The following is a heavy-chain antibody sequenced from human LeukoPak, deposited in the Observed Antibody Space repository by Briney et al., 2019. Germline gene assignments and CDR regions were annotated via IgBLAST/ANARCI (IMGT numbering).Heavy chain of an antibody. Sequence: GGSLRLSCAASGFTFSSYSMNWVRQAPGKGLEWVSSISSSSSYIYYADSVKGRFTISRDNAKNSLYLQMNSLRAEDTAVYYCARDKVVGATFFDYWGQGTLVTASS. CDR3: ARDKVVGATFFDY. V-gene: IGHV3-21*01. CDR2: ISSSSSYI. D-gene: IGHD1-26*01. J-gene: IGHJ4*02. CDR1: GFTFSSYS.